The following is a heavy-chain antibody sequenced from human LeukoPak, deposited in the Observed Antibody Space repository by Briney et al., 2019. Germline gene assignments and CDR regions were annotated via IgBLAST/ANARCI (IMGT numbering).Heavy chain of an antibody. CDR1: GFTFTSSA. J-gene: IGHJ4*02. CDR3: AADVYGSGRTFDY. D-gene: IGHD3-10*01. V-gene: IGHV1-58*01. CDR2: IVVGSGNT. Sequence: TSVKVSCKASGFTFTSSAVQWVRQARGQRLEWIGWIVVGSGNTNYAQKFQGRVTITRDMSTSTAYMELSSLRSEDTAVYYCAADVYGSGRTFDYWGQGTLVTVSS.